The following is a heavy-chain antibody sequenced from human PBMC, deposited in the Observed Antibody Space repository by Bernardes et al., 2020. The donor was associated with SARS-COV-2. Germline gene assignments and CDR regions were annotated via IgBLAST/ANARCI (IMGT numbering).Heavy chain of an antibody. CDR1: GFTFSRYG. D-gene: IGHD5-12*01. V-gene: IGHV3-30*18. CDR3: AKDGDYYCFSPGDY. J-gene: IGHJ4*02. CDR2: IANDGDNK. Sequence: GRSLRVSCAASGFTFSRYGMHWVRQAPGKGLEWLAVIANDGDNKYYADSVKGRFTISRDNSKNTLYLQMNSLRAEDTAVYYCAKDGDYYCFSPGDYWGQGTLVTVSS.